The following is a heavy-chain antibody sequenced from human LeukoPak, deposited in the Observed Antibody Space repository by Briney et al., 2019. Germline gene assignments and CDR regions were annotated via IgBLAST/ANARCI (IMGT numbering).Heavy chain of an antibody. V-gene: IGHV3-30*02. Sequence: GGSLRLSCAASGFTFSSYGMHWVRQAPGKGLEWVAFIRYDGSNKYYADSVKGRFTISRDNSKNTLYMQMNSLRAEDTAVYYCAEDRWSRGDYYYYYMDVWGKGTTVTISS. D-gene: IGHD5-24*01. CDR3: AEDRWSRGDYYYYYMDV. CDR2: IRYDGSNK. J-gene: IGHJ6*03. CDR1: GFTFSSYG.